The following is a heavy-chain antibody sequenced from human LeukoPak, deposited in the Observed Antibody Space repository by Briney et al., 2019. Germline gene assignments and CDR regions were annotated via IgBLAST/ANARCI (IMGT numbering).Heavy chain of an antibody. V-gene: IGHV3-30*02. Sequence: GGSLRLSCAASGFTFSSYGMHWVRQAPGKGLEWVAFIRYDGSNKYYADSVKGRFTISRDNSKNTLYLQMSSLRAEDTAVYYCAKDKAGTRYYFDYWGQGTLVTVSS. CDR1: GFTFSSYG. CDR3: AKDKAGTRYYFDY. J-gene: IGHJ4*02. D-gene: IGHD6-13*01. CDR2: IRYDGSNK.